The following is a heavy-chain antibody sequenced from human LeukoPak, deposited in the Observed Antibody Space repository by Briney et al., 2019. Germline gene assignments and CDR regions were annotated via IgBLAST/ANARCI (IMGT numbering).Heavy chain of an antibody. CDR1: GDSMSSYS. V-gene: IGHV4-59*01. CDR2: IYYSGST. D-gene: IGHD1-7*01. J-gene: IGHJ6*02. CDR3: ARDNWNYGSSMDV. Sequence: SETLSLTCIVSGDSMSSYSWNWVRQPPGKGLEWIGYIYYSGSTNYNPSLKSRVTISVDTSKNQFSLKLSSVTAADTAVYYCARDNWNYGSSMDVWGQGTTVTVSS.